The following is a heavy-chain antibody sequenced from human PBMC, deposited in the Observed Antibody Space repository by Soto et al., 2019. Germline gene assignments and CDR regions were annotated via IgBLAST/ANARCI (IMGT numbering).Heavy chain of an antibody. CDR3: ARDLGAVAALDS. Sequence: QVHLVESGGGVVQPGTSLRLSCAASGFIFREYAMHWVRQAPGKGLDWVAVISYDGSHEDYADSVKGRFTISRDNSKDTLYLQANSLRNEDTATYYGARDLGAVAALDSWGQGTLVTVSS. CDR1: GFIFREYA. CDR2: ISYDGSHE. J-gene: IGHJ4*02. V-gene: IGHV3-30*04. D-gene: IGHD6-19*01.